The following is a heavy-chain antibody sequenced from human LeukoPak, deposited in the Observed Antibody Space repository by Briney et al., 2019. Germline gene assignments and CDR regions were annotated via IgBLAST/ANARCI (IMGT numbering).Heavy chain of an antibody. CDR1: GFTFSSYS. D-gene: IGHD4-17*01. J-gene: IGHJ4*02. V-gene: IGHV3-66*01. Sequence: GGSLRLSCAASGFTFSSYSMNWVRQAPGKGLEWVSVIYSGGSTYYADSVKGRFTISRDNSKNTLYLQMNSLRAEDTAVYYCARDLMVMTTATTGPRGFDYWGQGTLVTVSS. CDR2: IYSGGST. CDR3: ARDLMVMTTATTGPRGFDY.